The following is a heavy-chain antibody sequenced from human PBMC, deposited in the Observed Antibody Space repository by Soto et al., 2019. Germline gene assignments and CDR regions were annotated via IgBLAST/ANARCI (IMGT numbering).Heavy chain of an antibody. V-gene: IGHV4-34*01. J-gene: IGHJ6*02. CDR2: INHSGST. CDR3: ARGSKIGYCSSTSCYQRHYYYGMDV. Sequence: SETLSLTCAVYGGSFSGYYWSWIRQPPGEGLEWIGEINHSGSTNYNPSLKSRVTISVDTSKNQFSLKLSSVTAADTAVYYCARGSKIGYCSSTSCYQRHYYYGMDVWGQGTTVTV. D-gene: IGHD2-2*01. CDR1: GGSFSGYY.